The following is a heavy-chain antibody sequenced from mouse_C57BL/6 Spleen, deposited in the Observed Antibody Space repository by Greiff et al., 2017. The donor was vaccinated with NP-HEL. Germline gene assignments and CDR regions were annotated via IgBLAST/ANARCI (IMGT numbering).Heavy chain of an antibody. CDR3: ARSDDYDQAWFAY. J-gene: IGHJ3*01. CDR1: GYTFTDYY. Sequence: EVQLQQSGPELVKPGASVKISCKASGYTFTDYYMNWVKQSHGKSLEWIGDINPNNGGTSYNQKFKGKATLTVDNSSSTAYLELRSLTSEDSAVYYCARSDDYDQAWFAYWGQGTLVTVSA. CDR2: INPNNGGT. D-gene: IGHD2-4*01. V-gene: IGHV1-26*01.